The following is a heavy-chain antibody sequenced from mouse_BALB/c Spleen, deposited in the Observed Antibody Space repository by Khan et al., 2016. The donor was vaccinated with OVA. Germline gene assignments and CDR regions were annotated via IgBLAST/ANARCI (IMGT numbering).Heavy chain of an antibody. J-gene: IGHJ2*01. CDR3: ARGNYYGYYFDY. Sequence: DVQLQESGPGLVKPSQSLSLTCTVTGYSITSGYAWNWIRQFPGNKLEWMGYISYSGGTSYNPSLKSRISITRDTSTNQFFLQLNSVTTEDTATYYCARGNYYGYYFDYWGQGTTLTVSS. D-gene: IGHD1-1*01. V-gene: IGHV3-2*02. CDR2: ISYSGGT. CDR1: GYSITSGYA.